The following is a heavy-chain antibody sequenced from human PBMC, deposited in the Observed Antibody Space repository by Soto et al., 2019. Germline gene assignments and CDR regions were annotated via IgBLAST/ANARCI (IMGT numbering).Heavy chain of an antibody. CDR1: GGSISSGGYY. V-gene: IGHV4-31*03. D-gene: IGHD3-22*01. CDR3: AREGGAGYYDSSGYEVGMDV. CDR2: IYYSGST. Sequence: QVQLQESGPGLVKPSQTLSLTCTVSGGSISSGGYYWSWIRQHPGKGLEWIGYIYYSGSTYYNPSLKSRVTISVDTSKTQFSLKLSSVTAADTAVYYCAREGGAGYYDSSGYEVGMDVWGQGTTVTVSS. J-gene: IGHJ6*02.